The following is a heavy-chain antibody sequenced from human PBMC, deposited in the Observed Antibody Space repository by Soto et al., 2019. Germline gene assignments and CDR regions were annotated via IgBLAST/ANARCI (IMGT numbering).Heavy chain of an antibody. V-gene: IGHV1-69*01. CDR1: GGTFSSYP. Sequence: QVQLVQSGAKVKKPGSSVKVSCKASGGTFSSYPITWVRQAPGQGLEWLGGIFPIFGTTNYAQRFEDRVTITADELTSTAYMELSSLRSEDTAVYYCAMIEYSSGSDYWGQGTLVTVSS. CDR2: IFPIFGTT. J-gene: IGHJ4*02. CDR3: AMIEYSSGSDY. D-gene: IGHD6-19*01.